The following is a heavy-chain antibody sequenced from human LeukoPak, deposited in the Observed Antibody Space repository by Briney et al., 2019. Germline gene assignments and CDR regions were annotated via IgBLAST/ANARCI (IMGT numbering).Heavy chain of an antibody. CDR3: ARETLRRDFWSGYRNNWFDP. J-gene: IGHJ5*02. D-gene: IGHD3-3*01. CDR1: GGSISSYY. Sequence: KPSETLSLTCTVSGGSISSYYWSWIRQPPGKGLEWIGYIYYSGRTNYNPSLKSRFTISVATSKNQFSLKLSSVTAADTAVYYCARETLRRDFWSGYRNNWFDPWGQGTLVTVSS. V-gene: IGHV4-59*12. CDR2: IYYSGRT.